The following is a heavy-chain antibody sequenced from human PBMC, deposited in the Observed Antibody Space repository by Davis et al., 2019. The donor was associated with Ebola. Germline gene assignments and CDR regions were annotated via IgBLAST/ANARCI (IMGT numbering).Heavy chain of an antibody. CDR1: GFTFNNYG. D-gene: IGHD2/OR15-2a*01. V-gene: IGHV3-33*06. J-gene: IGHJ6*02. CDR3: AKGGARYFYHYYGMDV. Sequence: GESLKISCAASGFTFNNYGMHWVRQAPGKGLEWVAVISSDETYKYYLDSVKGQFTISRDNSKNTLYLQMNSLRADDTALYYCAKGGARYFYHYYGMDVWGQGTTVTVSS. CDR2: ISSDETYK.